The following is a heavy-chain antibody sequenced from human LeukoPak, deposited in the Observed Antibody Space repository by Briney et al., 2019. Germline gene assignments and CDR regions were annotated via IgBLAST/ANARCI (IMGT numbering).Heavy chain of an antibody. CDR1: GGSISSGGYY. D-gene: IGHD5-24*01. J-gene: IGHJ4*02. CDR2: IYHSGST. Sequence: SETLSLTCTVSGGSISSGGYYWSWIRQPPGKGLEWIGYIYHSGSTYYNPSLKSRVTISVDRSKNQFSLKLSSVTAADTAVYYCARAEMATIGYWGQGTLVTVSS. CDR3: ARAEMATIGY. V-gene: IGHV4-30-2*01.